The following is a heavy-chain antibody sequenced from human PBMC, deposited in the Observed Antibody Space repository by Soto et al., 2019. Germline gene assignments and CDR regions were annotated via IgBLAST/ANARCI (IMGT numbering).Heavy chain of an antibody. CDR2: NSGSGATT. CDR1: GLTFNDYA. CDR3: ARHVTYSSPWSLPWFDP. Sequence: EVQLLESGGGLVHPGGSLRLSCAASGLTFNDYAMSWVRQAPGKGLEWVSANSGSGATTYYADSVKGRFTISRDNSRDTLYLEMNSLRAEDTAIYYCARHVTYSSPWSLPWFDPWGRGILVTVSS. J-gene: IGHJ5*02. D-gene: IGHD6-13*01. V-gene: IGHV3-23*01.